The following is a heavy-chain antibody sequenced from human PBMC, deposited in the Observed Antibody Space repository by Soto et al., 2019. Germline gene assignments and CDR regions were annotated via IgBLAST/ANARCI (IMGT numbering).Heavy chain of an antibody. J-gene: IGHJ1*01. V-gene: IGHV3-66*01. CDR2: IYSGGST. Sequence: EVQLVESGGGLVQPGGSLRLSCAASGFTVSSNYMSWVRPAPGKGLEWVSVIYSGGSTYYADSVKGRFTISRDNSKNTLYLQMNSLRAEDTAVYYCARDMVRGLYPEYFQHWGQGTLVTVSS. CDR1: GFTVSSNY. D-gene: IGHD3-10*01. CDR3: ARDMVRGLYPEYFQH.